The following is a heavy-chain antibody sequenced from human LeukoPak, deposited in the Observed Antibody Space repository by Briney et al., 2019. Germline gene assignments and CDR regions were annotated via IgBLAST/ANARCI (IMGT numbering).Heavy chain of an antibody. V-gene: IGHV1-2*02. D-gene: IGHD1-26*01. J-gene: IGHJ4*02. CDR1: GYTFTGYY. CDR2: INPSSGGT. Sequence: GASVKVSCKASGYTFTGYYMHWVRQAPGQGLEWMGWINPSSGGTNYAQKFQGRVTMTRDTSISTAYMELSRLRSDDTAVYYCARGTVGATVFDYWGKGTLVTVSS. CDR3: ARGTVGATVFDY.